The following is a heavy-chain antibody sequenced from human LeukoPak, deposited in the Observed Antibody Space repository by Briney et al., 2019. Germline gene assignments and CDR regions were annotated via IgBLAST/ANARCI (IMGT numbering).Heavy chain of an antibody. V-gene: IGHV4-61*01. D-gene: IGHD6-13*01. J-gene: IGHJ4*02. CDR1: GGSISSGSYY. Sequence: SETLSLTCTVSGGSISSGSYYWSWIRQPPGKGLEWIGYIYYSGSTNYNPSLKSRVTISVDTSKNQFSLKLSSVTAADTAVYYCARGQFTSAAGTCFDYWGQGTLVTVSS. CDR2: IYYSGST. CDR3: ARGQFTSAAGTCFDY.